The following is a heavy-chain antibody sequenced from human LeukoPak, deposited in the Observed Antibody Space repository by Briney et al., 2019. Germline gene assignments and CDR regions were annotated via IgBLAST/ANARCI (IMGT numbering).Heavy chain of an antibody. D-gene: IGHD5-18*01. CDR1: GFSLSTSGGG. V-gene: IGHV2-5*02. J-gene: IGHJ4*02. Sequence: SGPTLVNPTQTLTLTCTFSGFSLSTSGGGVGWMRQPPGKALEWLALIYWDDDRRYSPSLKSRLTITKDHSKNQVVLTMTNMEPVDTATYYCAYEGYSYGYVPGGPFDYWGQGTLVTVSS. CDR2: IYWDDDR. CDR3: AYEGYSYGYVPGGPFDY.